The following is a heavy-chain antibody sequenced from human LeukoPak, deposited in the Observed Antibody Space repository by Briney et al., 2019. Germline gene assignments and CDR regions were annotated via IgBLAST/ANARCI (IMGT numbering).Heavy chain of an antibody. Sequence: SETLSLTCAVHGGSFSGYYWSWIRQPPGKGLEWIGEINHSGSTNYNPSLKSRVTISVDTSKNQFSLKLSSVTAADTAVYYCARRRPYYYGSGSYSPYFDYWGQGTLVTVSS. CDR3: ARRRPYYYGSGSYSPYFDY. CDR2: INHSGST. CDR1: GGSFSGYY. V-gene: IGHV4-34*01. D-gene: IGHD3-10*01. J-gene: IGHJ4*02.